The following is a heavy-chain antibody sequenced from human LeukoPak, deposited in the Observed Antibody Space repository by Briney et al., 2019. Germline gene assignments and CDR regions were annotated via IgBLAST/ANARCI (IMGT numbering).Heavy chain of an antibody. D-gene: IGHD1-26*01. Sequence: GGSLRLSCAASGFTFDDYTMHWVRHAPGKGLEWVSLISWDGGSTYYADSVKGRFTISRDNSKNSLYLQMNSLRTEDTALYYCARGRVGATKGGYYFDYWGQGTLVTVSS. J-gene: IGHJ4*02. CDR2: ISWDGGST. V-gene: IGHV3-43*01. CDR1: GFTFDDYT. CDR3: ARGRVGATKGGYYFDY.